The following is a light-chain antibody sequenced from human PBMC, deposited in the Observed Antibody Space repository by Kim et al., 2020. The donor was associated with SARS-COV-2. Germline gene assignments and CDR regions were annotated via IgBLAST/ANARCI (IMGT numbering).Light chain of an antibody. CDR2: GAS. CDR3: QQYNNWPYT. CDR1: QSVTSN. J-gene: IGKJ2*01. V-gene: IGKV3-15*01. Sequence: SVSPGERATLSCRASQSVTSNLAWYQQTPGQAPRLLIYGASTRATGIPARFSGSGSGTEFTLTLSSLQSEDFALYYCQQYNNWPYTFGQGTKLEI.